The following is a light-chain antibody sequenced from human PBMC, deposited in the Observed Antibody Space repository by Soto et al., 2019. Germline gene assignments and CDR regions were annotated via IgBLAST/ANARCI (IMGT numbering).Light chain of an antibody. J-gene: IGKJ4*01. CDR2: DAS. CDR3: QQRAGWPPT. CDR1: QSVSNY. V-gene: IGKV3-11*01. Sequence: EIVLTQSPATLSLSPGERATLSCTASQSVSNYLAWYQQKPGQAPRLLIYDASNRATGIPARFSGSGSGTDFTLTISSLEPEDVAVYFCQQRAGWPPTFGGGTKVDIK.